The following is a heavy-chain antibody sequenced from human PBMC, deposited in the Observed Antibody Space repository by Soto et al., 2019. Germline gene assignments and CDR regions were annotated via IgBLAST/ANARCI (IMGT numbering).Heavy chain of an antibody. J-gene: IGHJ4*02. V-gene: IGHV5-51*01. CDR1: GYSFTSYW. CDR3: ARHRAPTIFGVVRQIDY. D-gene: IGHD3-3*01. CDR2: IYPGDSDT. Sequence: PGESLKISCKGSGYSFTSYWIGWVRQMPGKGLEWMGIIYPGDSDTRYSPSFQGQVTISADKSISTAYLQWSSLKASDTAMYYCARHRAPTIFGVVRQIDYWGQGTLVTVSS.